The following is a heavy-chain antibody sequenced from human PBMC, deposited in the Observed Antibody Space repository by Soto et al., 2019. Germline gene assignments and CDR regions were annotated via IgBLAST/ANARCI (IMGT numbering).Heavy chain of an antibody. V-gene: IGHV1-2*02. CDR1: RDFFKEHDY. J-gene: IGHJ4*02. D-gene: IGHD6-19*01. CDR3: VRVSPGWNFDY. CDR2: IRPWNGDA. Sequence: QVRLVQSGAEVQKPGASVKVSCKAPRDFFKEHDYLHWLREAPGQGLEWTGWIRPWNGDATYAQKFQGRLTLSRDMSIDTMYFDLTSLTSDDTAVYYWVRVSPGWNFDYWGQGTLLTVSS.